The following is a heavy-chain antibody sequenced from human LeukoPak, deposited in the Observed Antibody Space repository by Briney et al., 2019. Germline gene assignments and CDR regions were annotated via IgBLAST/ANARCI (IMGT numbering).Heavy chain of an antibody. CDR2: INHSGST. CDR3: ARGRPIVGAIPVRFDY. D-gene: IGHD1-26*01. Sequence: SETLSLTCAVYGGSFSGYYWSGIRQPPGKGLEWIGEINHSGSTNYNPSLKSRVTIPVDTSKNQFSLKLSSVTAADTAVYYCARGRPIVGAIPVRFDYWGQGTLVTVSS. CDR1: GGSFSGYY. V-gene: IGHV4-34*01. J-gene: IGHJ4*02.